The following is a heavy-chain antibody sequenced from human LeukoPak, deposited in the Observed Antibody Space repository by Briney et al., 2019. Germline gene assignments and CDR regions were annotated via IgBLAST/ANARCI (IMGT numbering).Heavy chain of an antibody. CDR3: ARGRGSWYDSSGSPYIRFDY. D-gene: IGHD3-22*01. V-gene: IGHV1-2*04. Sequence: ASVKVSCKASGYTFTGYFIHWVRQAPGQGLEWMGWINPDSGGTNNAQKFQGWVTMTRDTSISTAYMELSRLRSDDSAMYYCARGRGSWYDSSGSPYIRFDYWGQGTLVTVSS. J-gene: IGHJ4*02. CDR2: INPDSGGT. CDR1: GYTFTGYF.